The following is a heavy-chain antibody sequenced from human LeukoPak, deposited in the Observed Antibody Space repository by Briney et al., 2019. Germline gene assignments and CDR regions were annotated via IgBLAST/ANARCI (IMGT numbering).Heavy chain of an antibody. CDR2: IRSSSSII. D-gene: IGHD3-9*01. Sequence: PGGSLRLSCAASVFTFSTYSMNRVRQSPGKGLEWVSYIRSSSSIIHYADSVKGRFTISRDNAKSSLYLQMNSLRDEDTAVYYCARNLFDFLTGFDSWGQGTLVTVSS. CDR3: ARNLFDFLTGFDS. V-gene: IGHV3-48*02. CDR1: VFTFSTYS. J-gene: IGHJ4*02.